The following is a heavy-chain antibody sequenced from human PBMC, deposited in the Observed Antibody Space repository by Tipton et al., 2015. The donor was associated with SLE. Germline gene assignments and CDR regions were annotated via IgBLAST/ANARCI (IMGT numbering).Heavy chain of an antibody. CDR1: GFTFSDYY. J-gene: IGHJ4*02. V-gene: IGHV3-11*05. CDR3: ARGGEVVVTALDY. Sequence: SLRLSCAASGFTFSDYYMSWIRQAPGKGLEWVSYISSSSSYTNYADSVKGRFTISRDNAKNSLYLQMNSLRAEDTAVYYCARGGEVVVTALDYWGQGTLVTVSP. D-gene: IGHD2-21*02. CDR2: ISSSSSYT.